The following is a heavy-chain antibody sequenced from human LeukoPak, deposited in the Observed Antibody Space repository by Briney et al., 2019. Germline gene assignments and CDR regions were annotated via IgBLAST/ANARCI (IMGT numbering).Heavy chain of an antibody. V-gene: IGHV3-23*01. D-gene: IGHD2-21*02. CDR1: GFSFSSYG. Sequence: RTGGSLRLSCAASGFSFSSYGMSWVRQAPGKGLEWVSGITGSLISTYYADSVKGRFTISRDNSKNTLYLQMNSLRAEDTAVYYCAKDQRFTAGGQGTLVTVSS. CDR3: AKDQRFTA. J-gene: IGHJ4*02. CDR2: ITGSLIST.